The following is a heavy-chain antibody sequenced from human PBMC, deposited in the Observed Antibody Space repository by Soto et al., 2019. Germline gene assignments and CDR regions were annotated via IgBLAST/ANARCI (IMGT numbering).Heavy chain of an antibody. Sequence: GASVKVSCKASRYTFISYDLNWVRQATGQGLEWMGWMNPKSANTGYAQNFQGRVTMTRNTSISTAYTELSSLRSEDTAVYYCARSPSWETTVTPYYFDYWGQGTLVTVSS. J-gene: IGHJ4*02. V-gene: IGHV1-8*01. CDR1: RYTFISYD. CDR3: ARSPSWETTVTPYYFDY. D-gene: IGHD4-4*01. CDR2: MNPKSANT.